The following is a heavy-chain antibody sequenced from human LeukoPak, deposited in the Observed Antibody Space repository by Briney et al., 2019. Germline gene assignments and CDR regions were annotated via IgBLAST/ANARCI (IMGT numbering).Heavy chain of an antibody. CDR3: ARSSGWYHRGPDYYYYYMDV. J-gene: IGHJ6*03. CDR2: ISSSSS. CDR1: GFTLSSHS. D-gene: IGHD6-19*01. V-gene: IGHV3-21*01. Sequence: PGGSLRLSCAASGFTLSSHSMNWVRQAPGKGLEWVSSISSSSSYYADSVKGRFTISRDNAKNSLYLQMHSLRAEDTAIYYCARSSGWYHRGPDYYYYYMDVWGKGTTVTISS.